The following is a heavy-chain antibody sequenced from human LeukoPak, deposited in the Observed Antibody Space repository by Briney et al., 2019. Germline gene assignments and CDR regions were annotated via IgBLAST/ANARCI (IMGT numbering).Heavy chain of an antibody. V-gene: IGHV3-30*18. CDR2: ISYDGSNK. D-gene: IGHD3-3*01. J-gene: IGHJ6*02. CDR3: AKDPGEYDFWSGYSPDYYYYGMDV. CDR1: GFTFSSYG. Sequence: GGSLRLSCAASGFTFSSYGMHWGRQAPGKGLEWGAVISYDGSNKYYADAVKGRFTISRDNSKNTLYLQMNSLRAEDTAVYYCAKDPGEYDFWSGYSPDYYYYGMDVWGQGTTVTVSS.